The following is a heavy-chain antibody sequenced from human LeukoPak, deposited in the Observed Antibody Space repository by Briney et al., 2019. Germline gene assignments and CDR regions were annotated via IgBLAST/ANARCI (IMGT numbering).Heavy chain of an antibody. CDR3: ARHRRLERHHYYYYMDV. CDR2: INPNSGGT. D-gene: IGHD1-1*01. V-gene: IGHV1-2*02. Sequence: ASVKVSCKASGYTFTGYYMHWVRQAPGQGLEWMGWINPNSGGTNYAQKFQGRVTMTRDTSISTAYMELSRLRSDDTAVYYCARHRRLERHHYYYYMDVWGKGTTVTISS. CDR1: GYTFTGYY. J-gene: IGHJ6*03.